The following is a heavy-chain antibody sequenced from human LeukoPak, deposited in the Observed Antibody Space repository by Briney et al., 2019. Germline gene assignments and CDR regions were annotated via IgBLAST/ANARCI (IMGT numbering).Heavy chain of an antibody. Sequence: PSETLSLTCTVSGGSISSSSYYWGWIRQPPGKGLEWIGSIYTSGSTNYNPSLKSRVTISVDTSKNQFSLKLTSVTAADTAVYYCASESIFGVFSWGQGTLVTVSS. D-gene: IGHD3-3*01. CDR3: ASESIFGVFS. CDR2: IYTSGST. V-gene: IGHV4-39*07. CDR1: GGSISSSSYY. J-gene: IGHJ5*02.